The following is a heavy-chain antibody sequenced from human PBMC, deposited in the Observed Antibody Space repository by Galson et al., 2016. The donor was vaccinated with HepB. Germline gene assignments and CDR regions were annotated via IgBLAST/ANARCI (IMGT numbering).Heavy chain of an antibody. J-gene: IGHJ4*02. CDR1: GFTFSTYS. D-gene: IGHD5-12*01. Sequence: SLRLSCAASGFTFSTYSMTWVRQAPGHGLEWVSSISSTSRAIYYADSVKGRFTISRDNAKNSLYLQMNSLRAEDTAVYYCARGYSGYIGDYFDYWGQGTLVTVSS. CDR3: ARGYSGYIGDYFDY. V-gene: IGHV3-21*04. CDR2: ISSTSRAI.